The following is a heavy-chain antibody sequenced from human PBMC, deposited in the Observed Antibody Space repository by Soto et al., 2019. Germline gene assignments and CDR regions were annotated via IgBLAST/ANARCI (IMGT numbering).Heavy chain of an antibody. CDR3: ARTGGGITIFGVVINSPSYYYYGMDV. D-gene: IGHD3-3*01. CDR1: GYTFTSYG. V-gene: IGHV1-18*04. Sequence: ASVKVSCKASGYTFTSYGISWVRQAPGQGLEWMGWISAYNGNTNYAQKLQGRVTMTTDTSTSTAYMGLRSLRSDDTAVYYCARTGGGITIFGVVINSPSYYYYGMDVWGQGTTVTVSS. CDR2: ISAYNGNT. J-gene: IGHJ6*02.